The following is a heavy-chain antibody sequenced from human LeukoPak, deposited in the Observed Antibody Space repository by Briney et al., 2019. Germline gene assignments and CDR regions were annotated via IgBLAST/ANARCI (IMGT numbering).Heavy chain of an antibody. CDR1: GGSISSYY. V-gene: IGHV4-59*01. Sequence: PSETLSLTCTVSGGSISSYYWSWIRQPPGKGLEWIGYIYYSGSTNYNPSLKSRVTISVDTSKNQFSLKLSSVTAADPAVYYCARAADSYADYWGQGTLVTVSS. CDR2: IYYSGST. CDR3: ARAADSYADY. J-gene: IGHJ4*02. D-gene: IGHD5-18*01.